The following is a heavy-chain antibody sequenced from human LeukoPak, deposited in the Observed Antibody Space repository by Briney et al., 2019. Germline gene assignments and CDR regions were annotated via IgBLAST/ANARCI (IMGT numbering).Heavy chain of an antibody. CDR2: INHSGST. Sequence: SETLSLTCAVHGGSFNGYYWNWIRQPPGKGLEWIGEINHSGSTNYNPSLKSRVTISVDTSKNQFSLMLSSVTAADTAVHYCARGRYSRDYVWGSYRFVYWGQGTLVTVSS. D-gene: IGHD3-16*02. V-gene: IGHV4-34*01. J-gene: IGHJ4*02. CDR1: GGSFNGYY. CDR3: ARGRYSRDYVWGSYRFVY.